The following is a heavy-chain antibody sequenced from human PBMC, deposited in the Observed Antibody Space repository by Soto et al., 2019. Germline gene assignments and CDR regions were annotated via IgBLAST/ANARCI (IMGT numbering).Heavy chain of an antibody. CDR1: GGSISSSNW. CDR2: IYHSGST. J-gene: IGHJ6*02. CDR3: ATLTMVRGALCYYYGMDV. D-gene: IGHD3-10*01. V-gene: IGHV4-4*02. Sequence: SETLSLTCAVSGGSISSSNWWSWVRQPPGKGLEWIGEIYHSGSTNYNPSLKSRVTISVDTSKNQFSLKLSSVTAADTAVYYCATLTMVRGALCYYYGMDVWGQGTTVTVSS.